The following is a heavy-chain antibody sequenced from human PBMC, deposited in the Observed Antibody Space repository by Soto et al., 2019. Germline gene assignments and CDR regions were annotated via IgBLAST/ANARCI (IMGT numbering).Heavy chain of an antibody. J-gene: IGHJ5*02. Sequence: EVQLVESGGGLVQPGGSLRLSCAASGFTFSSIARHWVRQAPGKGLEWVSYISTSSNTKYYADSVKGRFTISRDNAKNSLYLQMNSLRAEDTAVYYCARGNEIWFDPWGQGTLVTVSS. CDR1: GFTFSSIA. D-gene: IGHD1-1*01. CDR2: ISTSSNTK. CDR3: ARGNEIWFDP. V-gene: IGHV3-48*01.